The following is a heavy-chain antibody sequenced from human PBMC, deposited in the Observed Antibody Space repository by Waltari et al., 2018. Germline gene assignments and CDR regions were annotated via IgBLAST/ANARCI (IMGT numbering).Heavy chain of an antibody. J-gene: IGHJ4*02. V-gene: IGHV4-59*01. CDR2: IAYNGRT. CDR1: GDSINNYY. Sequence: QVQLQESGPGLVKPSETLSLTCAVSGDSINNYYWNWIRQPPGKELEWIGYIAYNGRTHYNPSLKSRVTISVDTSKTQFSLKLTSVTAADTAVYYCGRSYDFWSGYPLDYWGPGSLVTVSS. D-gene: IGHD3-3*01. CDR3: GRSYDFWSGYPLDY.